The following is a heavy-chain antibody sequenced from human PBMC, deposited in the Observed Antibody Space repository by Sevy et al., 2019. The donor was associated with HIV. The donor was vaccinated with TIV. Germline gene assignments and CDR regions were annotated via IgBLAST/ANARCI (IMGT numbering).Heavy chain of an antibody. CDR3: ASQLVTGFDY. D-gene: IGHD6-13*01. J-gene: IGHJ4*02. CDR1: GFTFSSYW. Sequence: GGSLRLSCAASGFTFSSYWMSWVRQAPGKGLEWVANIKQDGSEKYYVDSVKGLFTISRDNAENSLFLQMSSLRAEDTAVYYCASQLVTGFDYWGQGTLVTVSS. CDR2: IKQDGSEK. V-gene: IGHV3-7*01.